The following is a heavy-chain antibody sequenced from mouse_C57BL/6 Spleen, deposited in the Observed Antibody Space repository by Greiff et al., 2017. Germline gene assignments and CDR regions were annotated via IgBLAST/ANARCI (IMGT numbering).Heavy chain of an antibody. V-gene: IGHV6-3*01. CDR3: TAYYSNYYYAMDY. D-gene: IGHD2-5*01. CDR2: IRLKSDNYAT. J-gene: IGHJ4*01. CDR1: GFTFSNYW. Sequence: EVHLVESGGGLVQPGGSMKLSCVASGFTFSNYWMNWVRQSPEKGLEWVAQIRLKSDNYATHYAESVKGRFTISRDDSKSSVYLQMNNLRAEDTGIYYCTAYYSNYYYAMDYWGQGTSVTVSS.